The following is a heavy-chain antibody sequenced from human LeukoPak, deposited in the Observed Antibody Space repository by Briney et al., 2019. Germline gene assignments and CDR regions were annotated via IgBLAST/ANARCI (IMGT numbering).Heavy chain of an antibody. J-gene: IGHJ4*02. Sequence: ASVKVSCKASGYTFTSYGITWVRQAPGQGLEWMGWMSTSNDNANYAQKLQGRVTMTTDTSTSTVYMELSSLRSEDTAVYYCASSLYYYDSSPFDYWGQGTLVTVSS. D-gene: IGHD3-22*01. CDR1: GYTFTSYG. V-gene: IGHV1-18*01. CDR2: MSTSNDNA. CDR3: ASSLYYYDSSPFDY.